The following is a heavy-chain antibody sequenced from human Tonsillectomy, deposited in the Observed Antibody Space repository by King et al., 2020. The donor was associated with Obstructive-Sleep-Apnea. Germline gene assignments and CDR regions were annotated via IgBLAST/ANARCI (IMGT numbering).Heavy chain of an antibody. CDR3: ARHFGGTYWRWFDP. Sequence: QLVQSGAEVKKPGESLKISCKGSGYSFSSYWIGWVRQMPGKGLEWMGIIYPADSNTTYSPSFQGQVTISADKSLSTAFLQWSSLKASDTATYYCARHFGGTYWRWFDPWGQGTLVTVSS. J-gene: IGHJ5*02. D-gene: IGHD1-26*01. V-gene: IGHV5-51*01. CDR2: IYPADSNT. CDR1: GYSFSSYW.